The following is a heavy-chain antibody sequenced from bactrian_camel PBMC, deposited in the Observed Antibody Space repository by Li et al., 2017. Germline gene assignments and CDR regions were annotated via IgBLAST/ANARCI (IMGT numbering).Heavy chain of an antibody. CDR3: ATQGEWAYIN. CDR2: IDTTGSA. V-gene: IGHV3S1*01. J-gene: IGHJ4*01. Sequence: QVQLVESGGGTVQAGGSLRLACVGSGFTFSSYYMAWFRQAPGKEREGVAAIDTTGSATYTYSVQGRFTISRDNAKNTLYLQLNSLKSEDASVYYCATQGEWAYINWGQGTQVTVS. CDR1: GFTFSSYY. D-gene: IGHD1*01.